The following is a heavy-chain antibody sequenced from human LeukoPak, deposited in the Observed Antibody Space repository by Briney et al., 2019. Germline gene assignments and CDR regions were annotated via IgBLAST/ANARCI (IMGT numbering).Heavy chain of an antibody. CDR3: ARGTAFSSSRVLDY. V-gene: IGHV4-38-2*02. Sequence: SETLSLTCTVSGYSISNGYYWAWLRQPPGKGLEWIGSIYHSGSTYYNPSLNSRVTISVDTSKNQFSLRLSSVTAADTAVYYCARGTAFSSSRVLDYWGQGTLVTASS. J-gene: IGHJ4*02. D-gene: IGHD6-13*01. CDR1: GYSISNGYY. CDR2: IYHSGST.